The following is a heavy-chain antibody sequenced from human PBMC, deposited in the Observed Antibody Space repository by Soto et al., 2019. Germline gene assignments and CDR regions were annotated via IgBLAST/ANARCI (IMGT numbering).Heavy chain of an antibody. CDR2: ISSSSSYT. CDR3: ASESYYYDSSGYFY. CDR1: GFTFSDYY. Sequence: PGGSLRLSCAASGFTFSDYYTIWIRQAPGKGLEWVSYISSSSSYTNYADSVKGRFTISRDNAKNSLYLQMNSLRAEDTAVYYCASESYYYDSSGYFYWGQGTLVTVSS. J-gene: IGHJ4*02. D-gene: IGHD3-22*01. V-gene: IGHV3-11*06.